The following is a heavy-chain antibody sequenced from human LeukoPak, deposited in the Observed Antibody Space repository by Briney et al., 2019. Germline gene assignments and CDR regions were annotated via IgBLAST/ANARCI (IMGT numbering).Heavy chain of an antibody. J-gene: IGHJ3*02. CDR3: AREWSAFDI. CDR1: GFTFSDYY. Sequence: GGSLRLSCVASGFTFSDYYMHWIRQAPGKGLEWVSLFSGSDGHIYYADSVRGRFTISRDNGKNSLYLQMDSLRADDTAVYYCAREWSAFDIWGQGTMVTVSS. V-gene: IGHV3-11*01. D-gene: IGHD1-26*01. CDR2: FSGSDGHI.